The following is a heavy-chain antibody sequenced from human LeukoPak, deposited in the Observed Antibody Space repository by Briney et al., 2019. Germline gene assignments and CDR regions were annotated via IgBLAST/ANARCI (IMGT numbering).Heavy chain of an antibody. Sequence: KPSETLSLTCTASSGSISSYYWIWLRQPPGKGLEGSGYINYSESNNDNTFLKSRITISVTTSKNHFFLTLSLVTAADTAGYSRARAAREGYSSSWYGRWKPHFDYWGQGTLVTVYS. CDR2: INYSESN. J-gene: IGHJ4*02. CDR3: ARAAREGYSSSWYGRWKPHFDY. CDR1: SGSISSYY. V-gene: IGHV4-59*12. D-gene: IGHD6-13*01.